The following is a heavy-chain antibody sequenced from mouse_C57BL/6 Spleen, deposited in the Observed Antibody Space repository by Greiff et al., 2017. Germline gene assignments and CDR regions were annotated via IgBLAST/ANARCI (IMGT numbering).Heavy chain of an antibody. Sequence: VQLQQPGAGLVMPGASVKLSCKASGYTFTSYWMHWVNQRPGQGLEWTGGINPSDGYPNYNQKFKGKSPLTVDKSSSTAYMQLSSLPSEDSAVYYCARRAGTDWYFDVWGTGTTVTVSS. V-gene: IGHV1-69*01. J-gene: IGHJ1*03. CDR3: ARRAGTDWYFDV. CDR1: GYTFTSYW. CDR2: INPSDGYP. D-gene: IGHD3-3*01.